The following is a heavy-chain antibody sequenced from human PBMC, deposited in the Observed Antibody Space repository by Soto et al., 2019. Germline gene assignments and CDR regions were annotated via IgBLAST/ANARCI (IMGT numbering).Heavy chain of an antibody. V-gene: IGHV3-30*18. CDR1: GFTCSSFA. CDR3: AKGPRGVAAADFDY. CDR2: ISKDGRNK. D-gene: IGHD6-13*01. J-gene: IGHJ4*02. Sequence: RGGSVRLSCAASGFTCSSFAMEWVRQAPGKGLEWVVVISKDGRNKYFADSVKGRFTISRDNSKNTLSLQMISLRDEDTAVYYCAKGPRGVAAADFDYWGQGTLVTVSS.